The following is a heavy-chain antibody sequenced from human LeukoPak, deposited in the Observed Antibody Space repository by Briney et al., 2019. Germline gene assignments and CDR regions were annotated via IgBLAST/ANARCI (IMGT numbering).Heavy chain of an antibody. CDR2: ISSSGSSI. D-gene: IGHD2-15*01. CDR3: ARKYCSGGSCTTDY. CDR1: GFTVSSNY. J-gene: IGHJ4*02. Sequence: GGSLRLSCAASGFTVSSNYMSWVRQAPGKGLEWVSYISSSGSSIDYADSVKGRFTISRDNVKNSLYLQMNSLRAEDTAVYYCARKYCSGGSCTTDYWGQGTLVTVSS. V-gene: IGHV3-11*04.